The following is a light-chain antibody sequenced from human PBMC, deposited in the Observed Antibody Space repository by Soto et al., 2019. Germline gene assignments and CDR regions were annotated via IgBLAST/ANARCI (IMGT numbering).Light chain of an antibody. J-gene: IGLJ1*01. Sequence: QSALTQPASVSGSPGQSITISCTGTSSDIGGYNYVSWYQQHPGKAPKLMIYDVSNRLSGVSNRFSGSKSGNTASLTISGLQAEDEADYYCSSYTSSSTYVFAAGTKGTVL. V-gene: IGLV2-14*01. CDR3: SSYTSSSTYV. CDR1: SSDIGGYNY. CDR2: DVS.